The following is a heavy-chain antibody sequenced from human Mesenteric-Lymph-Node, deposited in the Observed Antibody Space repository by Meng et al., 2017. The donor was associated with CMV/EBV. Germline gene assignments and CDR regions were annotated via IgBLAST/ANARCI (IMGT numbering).Heavy chain of an antibody. Sequence: GESLKISCAASGFTFSSYWMSWVRQTPGKGLEWVANIKQDGSEKYYVDSVEGRFTTSRDNAKTSLYLQMDSLRAEDTAVYYCARGDVAAAGVRFASNWFDPWGQGTLVTVSS. V-gene: IGHV3-7*01. CDR1: GFTFSSYW. CDR2: IKQDGSEK. D-gene: IGHD6-13*01. CDR3: ARGDVAAAGVRFASNWFDP. J-gene: IGHJ5*02.